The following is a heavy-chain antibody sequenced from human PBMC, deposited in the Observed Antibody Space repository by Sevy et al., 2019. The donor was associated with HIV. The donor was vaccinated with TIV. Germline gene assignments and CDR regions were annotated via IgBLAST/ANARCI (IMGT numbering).Heavy chain of an antibody. V-gene: IGHV3-23*01. Sequence: GGSLRLSCAASGFTFSSYAMSWVRQAPGKGLEWVSAISGSGGSTYYADSVKGRFTISGDNSKNTPYLQMNSLRAEDMAVYYCAKDILKGGGDAFDIWGQGTMVTVSS. CDR3: AKDILKGGGDAFDI. CDR1: GFTFSSYA. J-gene: IGHJ3*02. CDR2: ISGSGGST. D-gene: IGHD2-15*01.